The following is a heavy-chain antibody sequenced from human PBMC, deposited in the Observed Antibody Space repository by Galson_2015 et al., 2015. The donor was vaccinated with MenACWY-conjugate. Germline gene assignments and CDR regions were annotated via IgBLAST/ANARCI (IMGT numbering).Heavy chain of an antibody. Sequence: DTLSLTCAVSGDAISSRNWWRWVRQSPGTGLKWIGEVYHSGSTNYNTSVKSRVTISIDKSKNQFSLKLRAVTAADTAVYYCARDPIAVTGTFYDYWGQGTLVTVSS. J-gene: IGHJ4*02. D-gene: IGHD6-19*01. CDR2: VYHSGST. CDR3: ARDPIAVTGTFYDY. V-gene: IGHV4-4*02. CDR1: GDAISSRNW.